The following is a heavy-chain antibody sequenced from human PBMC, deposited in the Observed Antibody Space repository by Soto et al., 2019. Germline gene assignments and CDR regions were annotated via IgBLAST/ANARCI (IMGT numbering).Heavy chain of an antibody. V-gene: IGHV3-23*01. CDR2: ISGSGGST. CDR1: GFTFSSYA. D-gene: IGHD1-7*01. J-gene: IGHJ6*02. Sequence: GSLRLSCAASGFTFSSYAMSWVRQAPGKGLEWVSAISGSGGSTYYADSVKGRFTISRDNSKNTLYLQMNSLRAEDTAVYYCAKDHIPELISEVYYYYRMAVWGQGTTVTVSS. CDR3: AKDHIPELISEVYYYYRMAV.